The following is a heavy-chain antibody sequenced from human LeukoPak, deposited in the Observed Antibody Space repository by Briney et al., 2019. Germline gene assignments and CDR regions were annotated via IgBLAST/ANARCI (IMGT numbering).Heavy chain of an antibody. J-gene: IGHJ4*02. CDR1: GITFSYNF. V-gene: IGHV3-53*01. Sequence: GGSLRLSCAASGITFSYNFMSWVRQAPGKGLEWVSVIYSDSSADYSDSVKGRFTISRDDAKNTLYLQMNSLRAGDTAVYYCARAPRPFDNSDYYFDYWGQGSLVTVSS. CDR2: IYSDSSA. CDR3: ARAPRPFDNSDYYFDY. D-gene: IGHD6-25*01.